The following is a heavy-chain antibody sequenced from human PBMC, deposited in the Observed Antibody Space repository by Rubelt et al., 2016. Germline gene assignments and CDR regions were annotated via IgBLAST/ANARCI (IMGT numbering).Heavy chain of an antibody. CDR2: ISAYTGNA. CDR1: GYTFTSYG. Sequence: QVQLVQSGAEVKKPGASVKVSCKASGYTFTSYGISWVRQAPGQGLEWMGWISAYTGNANYAQKIQGRVTNTTDTSTSTACMERRSLGSDDTAVYYCARDLYKGARGLVAYWGQGTLVTVSS. D-gene: IGHD6-19*01. CDR3: ARDLYKGARGLVAY. J-gene: IGHJ4*02. V-gene: IGHV1-18*01.